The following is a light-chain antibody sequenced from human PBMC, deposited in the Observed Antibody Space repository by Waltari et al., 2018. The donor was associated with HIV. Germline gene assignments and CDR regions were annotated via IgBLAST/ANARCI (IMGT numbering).Light chain of an antibody. CDR3: QQYKNWPPYT. J-gene: IGKJ2*01. Sequence: EIVMTQSPATLSLSPGERATFSCRASQSVSSNLARYQHKPCQAPRLLIYGASTRVTDSPARFSGSGSGTEFTLTSSSLQSEDFAVDYCQQYKNWPPYTFGQGTKLENK. CDR1: QSVSSN. V-gene: IGKV3-15*01. CDR2: GAS.